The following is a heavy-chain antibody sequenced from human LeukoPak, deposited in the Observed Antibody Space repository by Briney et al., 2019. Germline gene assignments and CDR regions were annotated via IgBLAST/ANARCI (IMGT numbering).Heavy chain of an antibody. CDR3: ARDSEYCSSTSCPPGY. D-gene: IGHD2-2*01. V-gene: IGHV1-69*13. CDR2: IIPIFGTA. Sequence: SVKVSCKASGGTFSSYAISWVRQAPGQGLEWMGGIIPIFGTANYAQKFQGRVTITADESTSTAYMELSSLRSEDTAVYYCARDSEYCSSTSCPPGYWGQGTLVTVSS. J-gene: IGHJ4*02. CDR1: GGTFSSYA.